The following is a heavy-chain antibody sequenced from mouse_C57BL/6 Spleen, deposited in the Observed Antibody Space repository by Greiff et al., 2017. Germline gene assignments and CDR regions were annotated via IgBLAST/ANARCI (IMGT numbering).Heavy chain of an antibody. J-gene: IGHJ1*03. CDR1: GYTFTSYW. V-gene: IGHV1-64*01. CDR3: ASLYGSSHWYFDV. D-gene: IGHD1-1*01. CDR2: IHPNSGST. Sequence: QVQLQQPGAELVKPGASVKLSCKASGYTFTSYWMHWVKQRPGQGLEWIGMIHPNSGSTNYNEKFKSKATLTVDKSSSTAYMQLSSLTSEDSAVYYCASLYGSSHWYFDVWGTGTTVTVSS.